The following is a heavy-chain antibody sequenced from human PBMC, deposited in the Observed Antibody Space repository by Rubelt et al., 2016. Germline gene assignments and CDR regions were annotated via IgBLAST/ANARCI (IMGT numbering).Heavy chain of an antibody. CDR3: ARGRRGSSSWLGRDYYGMDV. J-gene: IGHJ6*02. Sequence: QVQLQQWGAGLLKPSETLSLTCAVYGGSFSGYYWSWIRQPPGKGLEWIGEIHTSGSTNYKPSLKSRVTISVDTSKNQFSLKLSCGTAADTAVYYCARGRRGSSSWLGRDYYGMDVWGQGTTVTVSS. CDR1: GGSFSGYY. D-gene: IGHD6-13*01. V-gene: IGHV4-34*01. CDR2: IHTSGST.